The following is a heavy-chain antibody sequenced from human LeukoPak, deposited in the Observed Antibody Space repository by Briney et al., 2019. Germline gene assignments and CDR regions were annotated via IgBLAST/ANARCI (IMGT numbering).Heavy chain of an antibody. J-gene: IGHJ5*02. CDR3: ARGHVDTATGFDP. CDR1: GYTFTGYY. V-gene: IGHV1-2*02. Sequence: GASVEVSCKASGYTFTGYYMHWVRQAPGQGLEWMGWINPNSGGTNYAQKFQGRVTMTRDTSISTAYMELSRLRSDDTAVYYCARGHVDTATGFDPWGQGTLVTVSS. CDR2: INPNSGGT. D-gene: IGHD5-18*01.